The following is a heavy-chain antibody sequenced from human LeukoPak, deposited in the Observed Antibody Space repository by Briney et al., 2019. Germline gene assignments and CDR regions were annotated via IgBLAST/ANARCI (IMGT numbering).Heavy chain of an antibody. CDR3: ARLIAAAYFDY. D-gene: IGHD6-13*01. CDR1: GGSISSSSYY. Sequence: PSETLSLTCTVSGGSISSSSYYWSWIRQPPGMRLEWIGYIFYSGSTDYNPSLKSRVTISVDTSKNQFSLKLSSVTAADTAVYYCARLIAAAYFDYWGQGTLVTVSS. CDR2: IFYSGST. V-gene: IGHV4-61*01. J-gene: IGHJ4*02.